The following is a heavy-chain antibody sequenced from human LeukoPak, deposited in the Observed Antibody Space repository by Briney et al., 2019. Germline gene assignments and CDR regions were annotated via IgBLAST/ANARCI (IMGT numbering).Heavy chain of an antibody. CDR3: ARVVGATPNSRFDP. D-gene: IGHD1-26*01. CDR2: TKPDGSSI. J-gene: IGHJ5*02. V-gene: IGHV3-74*01. Sequence: GGSLRLSCAASGFTFSSYWMNWVRQAPGKGLVWVARTKPDGSSINYADSVKGRFTISRDNSKNTLYLQMNSLRAEDTAVYYCARVVGATPNSRFDPWGQGTLVTVSS. CDR1: GFTFSSYW.